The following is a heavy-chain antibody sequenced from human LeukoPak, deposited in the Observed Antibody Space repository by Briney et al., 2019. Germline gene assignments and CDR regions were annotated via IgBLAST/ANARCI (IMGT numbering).Heavy chain of an antibody. D-gene: IGHD5-18*01. CDR1: GGSISSSSYY. Sequence: SQTLSPTCTVSGGSISSSSYYWGWIRQPPGKGLEWIGEINHSGSTNYNPSLKSRVTISVDTSKNQFSLKLSSVTAADTAVYYCAKYSYGYPNWFDPWGQGTLVTVSS. CDR3: AKYSYGYPNWFDP. V-gene: IGHV4-39*07. CDR2: INHSGST. J-gene: IGHJ5*02.